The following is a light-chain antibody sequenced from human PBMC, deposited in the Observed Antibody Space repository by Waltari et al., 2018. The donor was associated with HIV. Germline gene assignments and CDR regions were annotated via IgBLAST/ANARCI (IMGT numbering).Light chain of an antibody. J-gene: IGLJ2*01. CDR1: SSDVAGYNF. V-gene: IGLV2-14*01. CDR3: SSYTSSSTPVV. CDR2: EVS. Sequence: SALTQPASVSGSPGQSITISCTGTSSDVAGYNFVSWYQQHPGKAPKLMIYEVSNRPSGVSNRFSGSKSGNTASLTISGLQAEDEADYYCSSYTSSSTPVVFGGGTKLTVL.